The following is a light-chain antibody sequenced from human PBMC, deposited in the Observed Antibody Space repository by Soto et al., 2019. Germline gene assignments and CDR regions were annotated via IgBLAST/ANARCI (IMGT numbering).Light chain of an antibody. Sequence: QSALTQPASVSGSPGQSITISCTGTSSDVGAYKYVSWYQQHPGKAPKLMIYEVSNRPSGVSNRFSGSKSGNTASVTISGLQAEDEADYYCSLYTSTNTQVFGTGTKVTVL. CDR1: SSDVGAYKY. CDR3: SLYTSTNTQV. J-gene: IGLJ1*01. V-gene: IGLV2-14*01. CDR2: EVS.